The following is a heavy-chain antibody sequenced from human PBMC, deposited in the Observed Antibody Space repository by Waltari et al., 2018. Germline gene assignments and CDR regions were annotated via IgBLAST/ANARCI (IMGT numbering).Heavy chain of an antibody. CDR3: GRIAFGDDGGYFQY. D-gene: IGHD4-17*01. CDR2: MQYRGST. Sequence: QLQLQESGPGLVRPSETLSLTCPVSGGSITTNYNWAWIRQPPGKGLEWMGNMQYRGSTFYNPSLMSRVTISLDTSKNQFSLTLTSVDAADTAVYFCGRIAFGDDGGYFQYCGQGTLVTVSS. V-gene: IGHV4-39*01. CDR1: GGSITTNYN. J-gene: IGHJ1*01.